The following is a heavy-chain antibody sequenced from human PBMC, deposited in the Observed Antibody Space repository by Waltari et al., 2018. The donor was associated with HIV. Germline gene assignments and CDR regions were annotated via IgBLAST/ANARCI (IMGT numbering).Heavy chain of an antibody. CDR1: GFTFSSFW. CDR3: ARDRPPDDYSNYYYHYGMDV. CDR2: IKQDGGEK. Sequence: EVQLVESGGGLVQPGGSRRLSCAASGFTFSSFWMSWVREAPGKGLEWVANIKQDGGEKYYVDSVKGRFTISRDNAKKSLYLQMNSLRAEDTAVYYCARDRPPDDYSNYYYHYGMDVWGQGTTVTVSS. D-gene: IGHD4-4*01. V-gene: IGHV3-7*01. J-gene: IGHJ6*02.